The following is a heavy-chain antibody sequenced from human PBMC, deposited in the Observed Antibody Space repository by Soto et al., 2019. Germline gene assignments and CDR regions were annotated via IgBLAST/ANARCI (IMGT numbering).Heavy chain of an antibody. J-gene: IGHJ1*01. CDR1: GFTFSDYY. D-gene: IGHD3-16*01. Sequence: QVQLVESGGGLVKPGGSLRLSCAASGFTFSDYYMSWIRQAPGKGLERISYISSSGNSIDYADSVKGRFTISRDNAKNSLYLQMSSLRPEDTAVYYCATGGLRYFLHWGQGTLVTVSS. V-gene: IGHV3-11*01. CDR2: ISSSGNSI. CDR3: ATGGLRYFLH.